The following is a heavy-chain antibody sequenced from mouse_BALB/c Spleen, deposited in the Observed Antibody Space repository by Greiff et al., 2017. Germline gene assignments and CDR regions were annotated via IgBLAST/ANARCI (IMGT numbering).Heavy chain of an antibody. J-gene: IGHJ1*01. Sequence: VMLVESGPGLVQPSQSLSITCTVSGFSLTSYGVHWVRQSPGKGLEWLGVIWSGGSTDYNAAFISRLSISKDNSKSQVFFKMNSLQANDTAIYYCARNGWYGRWYFDVWGAGTTVTVSS. D-gene: IGHD2-10*02. V-gene: IGHV2-2*02. CDR3: ARNGWYGRWYFDV. CDR2: IWSGGST. CDR1: GFSLTSYG.